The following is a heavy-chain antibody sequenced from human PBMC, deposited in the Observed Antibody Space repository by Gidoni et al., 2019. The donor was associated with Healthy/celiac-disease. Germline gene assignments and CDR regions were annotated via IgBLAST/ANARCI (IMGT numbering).Heavy chain of an antibody. J-gene: IGHJ3*02. D-gene: IGHD3-22*01. V-gene: IGHV1-69*01. CDR3: ARSYDSSGYYRDAFDI. CDR1: GGTFSSYA. CDR2: IIPIFGTA. Sequence: QVQLVQSGAEVKKPGSSLKVSCQASGGTFSSYAISWVGQAPGQGLEWMGGIIPIFGTANYAQKFQGRVTITADESTSTAYMELSSLRSEDTAVYYCARSYDSSGYYRDAFDIWGQGTMVTVSS.